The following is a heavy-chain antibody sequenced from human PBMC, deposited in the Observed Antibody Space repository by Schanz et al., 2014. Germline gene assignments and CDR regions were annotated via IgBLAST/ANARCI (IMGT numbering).Heavy chain of an antibody. CDR1: GFTVSSDH. Sequence: EVQLVESGGGFVQPGGSLGLSCVVSGFTVSSDHMSWVRQGPGKGLEWVSGISGGGGTRNYADSVKGRFTVFRDNSKRTLYLEINDPRAEDTAVYYCAKQIHYDILTVTRNWGQGTLVTVSS. CDR3: AKQIHYDILTVTRN. CDR2: ISGGGGTR. V-gene: IGHV3-23*04. D-gene: IGHD3-9*01. J-gene: IGHJ4*02.